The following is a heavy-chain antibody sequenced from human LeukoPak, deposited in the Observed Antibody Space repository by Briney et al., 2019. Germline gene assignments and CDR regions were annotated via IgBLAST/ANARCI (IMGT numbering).Heavy chain of an antibody. J-gene: IGHJ4*02. D-gene: IGHD5-24*01. CDR1: GFTFDDYA. CDR3: AKDMGWLQWGALDY. V-gene: IGHV3-9*01. CDR2: ISWNSGSI. Sequence: PGRSLRLSRAASGFTFDDYAMHWVRQAPGKGLEWVSGISWNSGSIGYADSVKGRFTISRDNAKNSLYLQMNSLRAEDTALYYCAKDMGWLQWGALDYWGQGTLVTVSS.